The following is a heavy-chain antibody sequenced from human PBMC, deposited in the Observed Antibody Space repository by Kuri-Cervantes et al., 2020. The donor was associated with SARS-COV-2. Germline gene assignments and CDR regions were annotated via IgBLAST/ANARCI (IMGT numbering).Heavy chain of an antibody. D-gene: IGHD3-16*01. V-gene: IGHV3-33*08. CDR3: AREGLGWFDP. J-gene: IGHJ5*02. CDR1: GFTFSSYA. Sequence: GESLKISCAASGFTFSSYAMSWVRQAPGKGLEWVAVIWYDGSNKYYADSVKGRFTISRDNSKNTLYLQMNSLGAEDTAVYYCAREGLGWFDPWGQGTLVTVSS. CDR2: IWYDGSNK.